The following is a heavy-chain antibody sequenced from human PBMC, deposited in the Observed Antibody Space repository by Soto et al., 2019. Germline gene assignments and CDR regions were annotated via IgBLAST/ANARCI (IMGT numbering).Heavy chain of an antibody. V-gene: IGHV3-23*01. Sequence: EVQLLESGGGLVQPGGSLRLSCAASGFTFNAYAMTWVRQAPGKGLEWVSAIGGSGGNRYYAAPVRGRFTISRDNSKDTVDLQMNSLRVEDTAVYYCARVASDYINSVDHWGQGILVSVSS. CDR3: ARVASDYINSVDH. J-gene: IGHJ4*02. CDR1: GFTFNAYA. CDR2: IGGSGGNR. D-gene: IGHD4-4*01.